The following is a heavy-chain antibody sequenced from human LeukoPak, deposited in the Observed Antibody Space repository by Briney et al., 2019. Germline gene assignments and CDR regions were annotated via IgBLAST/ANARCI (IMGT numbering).Heavy chain of an antibody. V-gene: IGHV3-23*01. J-gene: IGHJ4*02. CDR1: GFTFGSYA. Sequence: PGGSLRLSCAASGFTFGSYAMSWVRQAPGKGLEWVSAISGSGGSTYYADSVKGRFTISRDNSKNTLYLQMHSLRAEDTALYYCAKGGGTGYSSSWYSNWGQGTLVTVSS. D-gene: IGHD6-13*01. CDR3: AKGGGTGYSSSWYSN. CDR2: ISGSGGST.